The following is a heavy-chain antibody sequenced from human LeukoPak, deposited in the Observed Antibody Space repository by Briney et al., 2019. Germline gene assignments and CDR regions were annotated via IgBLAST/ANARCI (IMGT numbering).Heavy chain of an antibody. J-gene: IGHJ3*02. CDR2: IGGSGGST. Sequence: GGSLRLSCAASGFTFSSYAMSWVRQAPGKGLEWVSAIGGSGGSTYYADSVKGRFTISRDNSKNTLYLQMNSLRAEDTAVYYCAKASRVIVVADAFDIWGQGTMVTVSS. V-gene: IGHV3-23*01. CDR3: AKASRVIVVADAFDI. D-gene: IGHD3-22*01. CDR1: GFTFSSYA.